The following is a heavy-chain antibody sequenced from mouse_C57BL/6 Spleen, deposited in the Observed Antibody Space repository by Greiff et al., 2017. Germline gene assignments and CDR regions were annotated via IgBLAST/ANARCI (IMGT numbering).Heavy chain of an antibody. CDR2: ISSGGSYT. CDR1: GFTFSSYG. CDR3: ARHPSYGNYYFDY. D-gene: IGHD2-10*01. Sequence: EVQVVESGGDLVKPGGSLKLSCAASGFTFSSYGMSWVRQTPDKRLEWVATISSGGSYTYYPDSVKGRFTISRDNAKNTLYLQMSSLKSEDTAMYYCARHPSYGNYYFDYWGQGTTLTVSS. J-gene: IGHJ2*01. V-gene: IGHV5-6*01.